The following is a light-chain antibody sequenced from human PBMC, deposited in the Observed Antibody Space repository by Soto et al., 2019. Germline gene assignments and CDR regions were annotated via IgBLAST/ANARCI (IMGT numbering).Light chain of an antibody. J-gene: IGKJ1*01. CDR3: QQFYTFPWT. CDR2: WAS. Sequence: IVMTQSPDSLAVSLGERATISCESSQSVLYRSTYKNYISWYQQRPGQPPRLLIYWASIRESGVPDRFTGSGSGTYFTLTINGLQAEDVAVYYCQQFYTFPWTFGRGTKVEIK. V-gene: IGKV4-1*01. CDR1: QSVLYRSTYKNY.